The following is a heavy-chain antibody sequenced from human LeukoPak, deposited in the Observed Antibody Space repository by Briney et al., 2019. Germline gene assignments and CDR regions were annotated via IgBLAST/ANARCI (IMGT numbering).Heavy chain of an antibody. J-gene: IGHJ6*02. V-gene: IGHV4-59*01. Sequence: SETLSLTCTVSGGSISSYYWSWIRQPPGKGLEWIGYIYYSGSTNYNPSLKSRVTISVDTSKNQFSLKLSSVTAADKAVYYCAGGIAAAGTINYYYYYGMDVWGQGTTVTVSS. CDR1: GGSISSYY. CDR3: AGGIAAAGTINYYYYYGMDV. D-gene: IGHD6-13*01. CDR2: IYYSGST.